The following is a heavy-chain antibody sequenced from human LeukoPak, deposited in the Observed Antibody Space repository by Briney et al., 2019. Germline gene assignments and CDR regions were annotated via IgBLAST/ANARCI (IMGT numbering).Heavy chain of an antibody. CDR1: GFTFDDYG. J-gene: IGHJ6*04. V-gene: IGHV3-20*04. D-gene: IGHD6-13*01. CDR2: INWNGGST. Sequence: GGSLRLSCAASGFTFDDYGMSWVRHAPGKGLEWVSGINWNGGSTGYADSVKGRFTISRDNAKNSLYLQMNSLRAEDTALYYCARDHVDLSSSDVWGKGTTVTVSS. CDR3: ARDHVDLSSSDV.